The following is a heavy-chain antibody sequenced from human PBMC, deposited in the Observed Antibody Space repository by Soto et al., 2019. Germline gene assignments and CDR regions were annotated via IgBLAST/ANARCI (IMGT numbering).Heavy chain of an antibody. J-gene: IGHJ4*02. Sequence: ASVKVSCKASGYTFTGYYMHWVRQAPGQGLEWMGWINPNSGGTNYAQKFQGRVTMTRDTSISTAYMELSRLRSDDTAVYYCARKPHDSSGYYDDYWGQGTLVTV. CDR2: INPNSGGT. CDR1: GYTFTGYY. CDR3: ARKPHDSSGYYDDY. D-gene: IGHD3-22*01. V-gene: IGHV1-2*02.